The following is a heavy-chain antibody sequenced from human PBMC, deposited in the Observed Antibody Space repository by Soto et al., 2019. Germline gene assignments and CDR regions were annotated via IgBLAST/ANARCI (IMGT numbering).Heavy chain of an antibody. J-gene: IGHJ6*02. CDR2: INYSGIT. CDR3: ARTRNLDV. D-gene: IGHD1-1*01. CDR1: GGSLSGYY. Sequence: QVQLQQWGAGLLKPSETLSLTCAVYGGSLSGYYGNWIRQSPRKGLEWIGEINYSGITNYNPSLKSRVTISIDTSKNQFSLNLSSVTAADTAVYYCARTRNLDVWGQGTTVTVSS. V-gene: IGHV4-34*01.